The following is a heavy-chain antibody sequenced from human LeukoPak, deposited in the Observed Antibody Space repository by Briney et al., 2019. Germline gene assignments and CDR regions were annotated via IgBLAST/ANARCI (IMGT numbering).Heavy chain of an antibody. D-gene: IGHD6-6*01. Sequence: SETLSLTCTVSGGSISSHYWSWIRQPPGKGLEWIGYIYYSGSTNYNPSLKSRVTISVDTSKNQFSLKLSSVTAADTAVYYCARTVAKGIAARPWGWFDPWGQGTLVTVSS. CDR2: IYYSGST. V-gene: IGHV4-59*11. J-gene: IGHJ5*02. CDR1: GGSISSHY. CDR3: ARTVAKGIAARPWGWFDP.